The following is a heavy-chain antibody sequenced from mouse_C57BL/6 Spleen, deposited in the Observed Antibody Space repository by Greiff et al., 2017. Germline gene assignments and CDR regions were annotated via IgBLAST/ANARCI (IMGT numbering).Heavy chain of an antibody. CDR3: AREGYGNYSY. V-gene: IGHV1-26*01. D-gene: IGHD2-1*01. CDR2: INPNNGGT. CDR1: GYTFTDYY. Sequence: VQLQQSGPELVKPGASVKISCKASGYTFTDYYMNWVKQSHGKSLEWIGDINPNNGGTSYNQKFKGKATLTVDKSSSTAYMELRSLTSEDSAVYYCAREGYGNYSYWGQGTTLTVSS. J-gene: IGHJ2*01.